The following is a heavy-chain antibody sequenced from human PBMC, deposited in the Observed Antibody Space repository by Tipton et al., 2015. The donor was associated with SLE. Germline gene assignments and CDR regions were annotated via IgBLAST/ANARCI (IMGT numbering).Heavy chain of an antibody. V-gene: IGHV4-31*03. CDR2: IYYSGSP. CDR1: GGSISSGGHY. J-gene: IGHJ2*01. Sequence: TLSLTCTVSGGSISSGGHYWSWIRQHPGKGLEWIGYIYYSGSPFYNPSLNSRVTISVDTSKNQFSLKLTSVTAADTAVYYCARRDGGGYFDLWGRGSLVTVSS. CDR3: ARRDGGGYFDL. D-gene: IGHD3-16*01.